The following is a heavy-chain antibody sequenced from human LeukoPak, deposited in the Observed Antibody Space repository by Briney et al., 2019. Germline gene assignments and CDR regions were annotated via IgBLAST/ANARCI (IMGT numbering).Heavy chain of an antibody. Sequence: SETLSLTCTVSGGSISSGDYYWSWIRQPPGQGLEWIVYIYYSGSTYYNPSLKSRVTISVDTSKNQFSLKLSSVTAADTAVYYCARGLDYDILTGYYKAPGEFDPWGQGTLVTVSS. V-gene: IGHV4-30-4*01. CDR2: IYYSGST. J-gene: IGHJ5*02. CDR1: GGSISSGDYY. CDR3: ARGLDYDILTGYYKAPGEFDP. D-gene: IGHD3-9*01.